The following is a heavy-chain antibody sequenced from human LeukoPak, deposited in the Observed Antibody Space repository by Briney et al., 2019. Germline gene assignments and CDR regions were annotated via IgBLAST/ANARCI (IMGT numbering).Heavy chain of an antibody. CDR1: GYTFTGFC. J-gene: IGHJ1*01. Sequence: EASVKVSCKASGYTFTGFCIHWVRRAPGQGLEWMGWLNPNSGGTNYAQNFQGRVTMTRDTSISTGYMELSRPRSDDTAVYYCARDLDNYSGSGSYYNGDPLFQHWGQGTLVTVSS. D-gene: IGHD3-10*01. CDR3: ARDLDNYSGSGSYYNGDPLFQH. V-gene: IGHV1-2*02. CDR2: LNPNSGGT.